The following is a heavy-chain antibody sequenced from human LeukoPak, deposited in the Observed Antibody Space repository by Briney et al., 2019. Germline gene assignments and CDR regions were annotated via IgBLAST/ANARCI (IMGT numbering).Heavy chain of an antibody. CDR1: GGSFSGYY. Sequence: PSETLSLTCAVYGGSFSGYYWSWIRQPPGKGLEWIGEINHSGSTNYNPSLKSRVSISVDTSKNQFSLKLSSVTAADTAVYYCARGGQYYYFGMAVWGQGTTVTVSS. CDR3: ARGGQYYYFGMAV. CDR2: INHSGST. V-gene: IGHV4-34*01. J-gene: IGHJ6*02.